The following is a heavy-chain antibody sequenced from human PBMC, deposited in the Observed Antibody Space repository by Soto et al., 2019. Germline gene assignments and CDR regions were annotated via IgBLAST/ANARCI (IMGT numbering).Heavy chain of an antibody. J-gene: IGHJ6*03. V-gene: IGHV3-23*01. CDR2: ISGSGGST. CDR1: GFTFSSYA. Sequence: GGSLRLSCAASGFTFSSYAMSWVRQAPGKGLEWVSAISGSGGSTYYADSVKGRFSISRDNSKNTLYLQMNSLRAEDTAVYYCAKGARKFYYYYMDVWGKGTTVTVSS. CDR3: AKGARKFYYYYMDV.